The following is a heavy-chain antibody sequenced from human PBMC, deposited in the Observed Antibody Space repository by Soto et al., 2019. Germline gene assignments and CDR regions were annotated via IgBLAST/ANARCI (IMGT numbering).Heavy chain of an antibody. D-gene: IGHD6-13*01. CDR1: GYSISSGYS. CDR3: ARAEVAAAANAFDI. Sequence: SETLSLTCSVSGYSISSGYSWGWIRQPPGKGLEWIGNISHSGSAYYNPSLKSRVTISLDTSKTQFSLKLSSVTAADTAVYYCARAEVAAAANAFDIWGQGTMVTVSS. V-gene: IGHV4-38-2*02. J-gene: IGHJ3*02. CDR2: ISHSGSA.